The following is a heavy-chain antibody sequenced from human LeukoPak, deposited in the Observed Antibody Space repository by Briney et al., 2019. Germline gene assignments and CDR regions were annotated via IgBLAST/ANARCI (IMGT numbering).Heavy chain of an antibody. CDR3: ARVGDCSSTSCPGVYWFDP. Sequence: TSETLSLTCTVSGGSISSYYWSWIRQPPGKGLEWIGYIYYSGSTNYNPSLKSRVTISVDTSKNQFSLKLSSVTAADTAVYYCARVGDCSSTSCPGVYWFDPWGQGTLVTVSS. CDR2: IYYSGST. J-gene: IGHJ5*02. CDR1: GGSISSYY. V-gene: IGHV4-59*08. D-gene: IGHD2-2*01.